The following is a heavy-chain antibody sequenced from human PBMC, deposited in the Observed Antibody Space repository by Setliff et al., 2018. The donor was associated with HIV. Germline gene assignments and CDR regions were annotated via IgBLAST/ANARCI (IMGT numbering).Heavy chain of an antibody. Sequence: ASVKVSCKVSGYTVTELSINWVRQAPGKGPEWMGGFDPEDNKIVYAQKFQGRVTTTEDTSTDTAYMELSSLRPEDTAVYYCSTRIRDGHRGYGYFDFWGHGTQVT. CDR3: STRIRDGHRGYGYFDF. CDR2: FDPEDNKI. D-gene: IGHD5-12*01. V-gene: IGHV1-24*01. J-gene: IGHJ4*01. CDR1: GYTVTELS.